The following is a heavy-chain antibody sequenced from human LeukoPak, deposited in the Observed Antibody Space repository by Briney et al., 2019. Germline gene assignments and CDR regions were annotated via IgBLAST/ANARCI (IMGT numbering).Heavy chain of an antibody. V-gene: IGHV3-30*04. Sequence: GGSLRLSCAASGFTFSSYAMYWVRQAPGKGLEWVAVISYDGSNKYYADSVKGRFTISRDNSKNTLYLQMNSLRAEDTAVYYCARAPYYDSTYNPGYYLDYWGQGTLVTVSS. CDR1: GFTFSSYA. J-gene: IGHJ4*02. CDR3: ARAPYYDSTYNPGYYLDY. CDR2: ISYDGSNK. D-gene: IGHD3-22*01.